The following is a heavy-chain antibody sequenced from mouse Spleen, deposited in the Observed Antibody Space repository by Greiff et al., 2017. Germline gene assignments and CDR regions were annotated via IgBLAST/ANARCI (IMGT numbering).Heavy chain of an antibody. CDR2: INSNGGST. CDR1: GFTFSSYA. Sequence: EVMLVESGGGLVKPGGSLKLSCAASGFTFSSYAMSWVRQTPEKRLEWVAAINSNGGSTYYPDTVKDRFTISRDNAKNTLYLQMSSLRSEDTALYYCARHSIFDYWGQGTTLTVSS. V-gene: IGHV5-6-2*01. CDR3: ARHSIFDY. J-gene: IGHJ2*01.